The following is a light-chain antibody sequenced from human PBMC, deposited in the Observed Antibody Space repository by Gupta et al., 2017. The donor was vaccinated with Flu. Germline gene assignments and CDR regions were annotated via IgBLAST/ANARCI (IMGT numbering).Light chain of an antibody. J-gene: IGLJ1*01. V-gene: IGLV2-14*01. Sequence: GIPDRFSGSKSGNTASLTISGLQAEDEADYYCCPWRVDSTRVFGTGTTVTVL. CDR3: CPWRVDSTRV.